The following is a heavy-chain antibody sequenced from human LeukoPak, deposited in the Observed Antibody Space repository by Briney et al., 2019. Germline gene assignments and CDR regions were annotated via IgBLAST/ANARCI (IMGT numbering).Heavy chain of an antibody. J-gene: IGHJ6*02. CDR1: GFTSSSYS. CDR2: ISSSSSYI. Sequence: GGSLRLSCAASGFTSSSYSMNWVRQAPGKGLEWVSSISSSSSYIYYADSVKGRFTISRDNSKNTLYLQMNSLRAEDTAVYYCARENKGGSYYYYGMDVWGQGTTVTVSS. D-gene: IGHD1-26*01. CDR3: ARENKGGSYYYYGMDV. V-gene: IGHV3-21*01.